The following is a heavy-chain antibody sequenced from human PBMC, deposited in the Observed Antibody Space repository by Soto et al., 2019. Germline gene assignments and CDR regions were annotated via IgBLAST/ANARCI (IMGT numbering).Heavy chain of an antibody. Sequence: GESLKISCKGSGYSFTSYWLGWVRQMPGKGLEWMGIIYPGDSDPRCSPSFQGQVPISAVKSISPAYLQWSSLKASDTAMYYCARLKYCGGDWYLYYYYYGMDVWGQGTTVTVSS. CDR3: ARLKYCGGDWYLYYYYYGMDV. CDR2: IYPGDSDP. V-gene: IGHV5-51*01. CDR1: GYSFTSYW. J-gene: IGHJ6*02. D-gene: IGHD2-21*02.